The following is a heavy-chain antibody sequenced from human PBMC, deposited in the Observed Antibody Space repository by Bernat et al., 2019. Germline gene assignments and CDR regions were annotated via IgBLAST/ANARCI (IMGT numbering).Heavy chain of an antibody. CDR3: AGRNTMVGGPLGGFDP. J-gene: IGHJ5*02. Sequence: QLQLQESGPGLVKPSETLSLTCTVSGGSISSSSYYWGWIRQPPGKGLEWIGSIYYSGSTYYNPSLKSRVTISGETSKNQCSLKLSSVTAADTAGYYCAGRNTMVGGPLGGFDPWGQGTLVTVSS. CDR1: GGSISSSSYY. V-gene: IGHV4-39*01. CDR2: IYYSGST. D-gene: IGHD3-10*01.